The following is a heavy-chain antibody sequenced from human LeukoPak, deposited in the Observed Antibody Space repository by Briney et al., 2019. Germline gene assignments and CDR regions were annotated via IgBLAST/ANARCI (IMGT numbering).Heavy chain of an antibody. CDR2: IIPIFGTA. CDR1: GGXFSSYA. Sequence: SVKVSCKASGGXFSSYAISWVRQAPGQGLEWMGGIIPIFGTANYAQKFQGRVTITADESTSTAYMELSSLRSEDTAVYYCARVVYSYGYPLDYWGQGTLVTVSS. J-gene: IGHJ4*02. D-gene: IGHD5-18*01. CDR3: ARVVYSYGYPLDY. V-gene: IGHV1-69*01.